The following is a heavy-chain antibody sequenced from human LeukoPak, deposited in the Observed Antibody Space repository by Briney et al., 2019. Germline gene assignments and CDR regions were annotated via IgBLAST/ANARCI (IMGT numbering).Heavy chain of an antibody. J-gene: IGHJ4*02. D-gene: IGHD1-1*01. Sequence: TPSETPSLTCTVSGGSISSGGYYWSWIRQHPGKGLEWIGYIYYSGSTHYNPSLKSRITISVDTSKNQFSLKLSSVTAADTAVYYCARSPERGAFDYWGQGTLVTVSS. CDR3: ARSPERGAFDY. CDR1: GGSISSGGYY. CDR2: IYYSGST. V-gene: IGHV4-31*03.